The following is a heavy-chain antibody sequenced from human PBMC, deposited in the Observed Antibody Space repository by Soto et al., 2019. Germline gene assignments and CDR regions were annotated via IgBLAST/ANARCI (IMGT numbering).Heavy chain of an antibody. CDR1: GGSFSAYY. J-gene: IGHJ4*02. D-gene: IGHD3-22*01. V-gene: IGHV4-34*01. CDR2: INHSGCT. CDR3: ARGSVDTVDSSGFYEY. Sequence: LSLTCAVYGGSFSAYYWAWIRQPPGKGLEWIGEINHSGCTSYNPSLKSRVTISVDTSKSQFSLKLTSVTAADRAVYYCARGSVDTVDSSGFYEYWGRGTPVTVSS.